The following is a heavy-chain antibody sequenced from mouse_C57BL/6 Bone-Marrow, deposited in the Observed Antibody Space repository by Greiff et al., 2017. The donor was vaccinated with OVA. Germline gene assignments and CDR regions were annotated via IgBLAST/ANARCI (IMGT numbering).Heavy chain of an antibody. Sequence: EVQGVESGGGLVQPGGSLKLSCAASGFTFSDYGMAWVRQAPRKGPEWVAFISNLAYSIYYADTVTGRFTISRENAKNTLYLEMSSLRSEDTAMYYCARHDGNYGSYYAMDYWGQGTSVTVSS. D-gene: IGHD2-1*01. CDR2: ISNLAYSI. J-gene: IGHJ4*01. CDR3: ARHDGNYGSYYAMDY. CDR1: GFTFSDYG. V-gene: IGHV5-15*01.